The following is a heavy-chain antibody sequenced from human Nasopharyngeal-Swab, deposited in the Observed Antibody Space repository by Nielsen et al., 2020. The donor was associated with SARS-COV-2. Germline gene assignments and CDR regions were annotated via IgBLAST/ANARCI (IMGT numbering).Heavy chain of an antibody. CDR3: AKGRGEYYENAFDM. V-gene: IGHV3-23*01. J-gene: IGHJ3*02. CDR1: GFSCSIYA. CDR2: ISGSATNT. D-gene: IGHD3-3*01. Sequence: GGSLRLSCAASGFSCSIYAMSWVRQPPGKGLEWVSTISGSATNTYYADSAKGRFTISRDNSKNTLYLQMNSLRAEDTAVYYCAKGRGEYYENAFDMWGQGTMVTVSS.